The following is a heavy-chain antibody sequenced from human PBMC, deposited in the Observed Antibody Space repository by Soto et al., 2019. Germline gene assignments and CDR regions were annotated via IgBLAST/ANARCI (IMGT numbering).Heavy chain of an antibody. D-gene: IGHD3-16*01. CDR1: GGSMSSHY. V-gene: IGHV4-59*11. Sequence: SETLSLTCTVSGGSMSSHYWTWLRQPPGKGLEWIGYISYSGSTYYNPSLKSRVAISADTSRNQFSLKLSSVIAADTAVYYCARADPDASVGYWGQGTQVTVSS. J-gene: IGHJ4*02. CDR2: ISYSGST. CDR3: ARADPDASVGY.